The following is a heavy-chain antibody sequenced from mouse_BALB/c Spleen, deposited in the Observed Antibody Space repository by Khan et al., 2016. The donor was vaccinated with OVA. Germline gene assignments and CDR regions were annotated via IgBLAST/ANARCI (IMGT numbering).Heavy chain of an antibody. D-gene: IGHD2-2*01. CDR1: GFTFTSYW. CDR2: INPSDGRT. J-gene: IGHJ3*01. V-gene: IGHV1S81*02. Sequence: QVQLQQPGAELVKPGASVKLSCKASGFTFTSYWMHWMKQRPGQGLDWIGYINPSDGRTHFNEKFRSKATLTVDKSSSTAYMQLTSVTSADSVVYCGGRGGYGSLAYWGQGTLVTVSA. CDR3: GRGGYGSLAY.